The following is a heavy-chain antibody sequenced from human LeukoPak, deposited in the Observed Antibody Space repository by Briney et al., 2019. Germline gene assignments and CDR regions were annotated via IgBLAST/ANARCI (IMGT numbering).Heavy chain of an antibody. CDR3: ARGLNNRKSGRRFDVFEI. D-gene: IGHD1-14*01. V-gene: IGHV4-61*02. Sequence: PSQTLSLTCSVSGGSISSGSYYWSWIRQPAGKGLEWIGLLYTSGTTNYNPSLKSRVTISVDTSKNQFSLKLSSVTAAGTAVYYCARGLNNRKSGRRFDVFEIWGQGTMVTVSS. CDR1: GGSISSGSYY. CDR2: LYTSGTT. J-gene: IGHJ3*02.